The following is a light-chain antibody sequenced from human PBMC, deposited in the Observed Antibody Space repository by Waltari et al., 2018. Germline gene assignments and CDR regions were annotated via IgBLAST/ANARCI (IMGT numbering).Light chain of an antibody. CDR3: QQRSRWSLT. CDR2: DAS. Sequence: EIVLTQSPATLSLSPGERATLSCRASQFISSYLAWYQQKPGQAPRLLIYDASNRAAGIPARFSGSGYGTDFTLTISSLEPEDFAVYYCQQRSRWSLTFGGGTKVEIK. J-gene: IGKJ4*01. V-gene: IGKV3-11*01. CDR1: QFISSY.